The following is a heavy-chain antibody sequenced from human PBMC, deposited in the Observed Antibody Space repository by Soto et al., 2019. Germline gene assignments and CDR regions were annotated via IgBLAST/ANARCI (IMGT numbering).Heavy chain of an antibody. Sequence: GGSLRLSCAASGFTFSNAWMSWVRQAPGKGLEWVGRIKSKTDGGTTDYAAPVKGRFTISRDDSKNTLYLQMNSLKTEDTAVYYCTTVLGCRAAAGTCDAFDIWGQGTMVTVSS. CDR2: IKSKTDGGTT. V-gene: IGHV3-15*01. D-gene: IGHD6-13*01. CDR1: GFTFSNAW. J-gene: IGHJ3*02. CDR3: TTVLGCRAAAGTCDAFDI.